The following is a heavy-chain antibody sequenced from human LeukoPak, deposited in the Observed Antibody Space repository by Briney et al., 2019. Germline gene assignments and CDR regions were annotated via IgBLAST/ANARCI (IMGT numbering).Heavy chain of an antibody. CDR2: INPNSGGT. CDR1: GYTFTSYG. J-gene: IGHJ5*02. V-gene: IGHV1-2*02. D-gene: IGHD6-19*01. CDR3: TRKRAVAFNWFDP. Sequence: GASVKVSCKASGYTFTSYGMNWVRQAPGQGLEWMGWINPNSGGTNYAQKFQGRVTMTRDTSISTAYMELSRLRSDDTAVYYCTRKRAVAFNWFDPWGQGTLVTVSS.